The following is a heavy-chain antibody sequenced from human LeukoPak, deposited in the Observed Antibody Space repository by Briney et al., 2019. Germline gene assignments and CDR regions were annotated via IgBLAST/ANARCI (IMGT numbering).Heavy chain of an antibody. CDR2: ISSSGSTI. V-gene: IGHV3-11*01. CDR3: ARDPVSRIVVVPAAILLGY. D-gene: IGHD2-2*02. J-gene: IGHJ4*02. Sequence: GGSLRLCCAASGFTFSDYYMSWIRQAPGKGLEWVSYISSSGSTIYYADSVKGRFTISRDNAKNSLYLQMNSLRAEDTAVYYCARDPVSRIVVVPAAILLGYWGQGTLVTVSS. CDR1: GFTFSDYY.